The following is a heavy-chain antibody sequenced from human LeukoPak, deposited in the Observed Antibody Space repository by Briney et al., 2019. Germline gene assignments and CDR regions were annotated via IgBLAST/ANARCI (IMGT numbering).Heavy chain of an antibody. D-gene: IGHD1-7*01. CDR3: AKEGGTGTRFDY. CDR1: GFTFSSSA. Sequence: GGSLRLSCAASGFTFSSSAMSWVRQAPGKGLYWVSAISGSGTGTYYADSVKGRFTISRDSSKNTLYLQMNSLRAEDTAVYYCAKEGGTGTRFDYWGQGTLVTVSS. V-gene: IGHV3-23*01. J-gene: IGHJ4*02. CDR2: ISGSGTGT.